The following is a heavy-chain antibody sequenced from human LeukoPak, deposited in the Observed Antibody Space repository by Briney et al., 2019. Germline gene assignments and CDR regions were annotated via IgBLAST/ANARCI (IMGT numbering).Heavy chain of an antibody. D-gene: IGHD3-16*01. J-gene: IGHJ6*02. Sequence: GGSLRLSCAASGFTFSSYWMNWARQAPGKELEWVASINHNGNVNYYVDSVKGRFTISSDNAKNSLYLQMSNLRAEDTAVYFCARGGGLDVWGQGATVTVSS. CDR2: INHNGNVN. CDR1: GFTFSSYW. V-gene: IGHV3-7*03. CDR3: ARGGGLDV.